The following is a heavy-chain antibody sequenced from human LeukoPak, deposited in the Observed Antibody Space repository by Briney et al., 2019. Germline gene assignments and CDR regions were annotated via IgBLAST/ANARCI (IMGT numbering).Heavy chain of an antibody. Sequence: PGGSLRLSCAASGFSFSDFGMHWIRQARGRGLEWVTLIRSDGSSTYYADSVKGRFTISRDTSKNTLYLQMNSLRVEDTAVYYCAKDRDDYGNDCWGQGILVTVST. CDR1: GFSFSDFG. CDR2: IRSDGSST. J-gene: IGHJ4*02. V-gene: IGHV3-30*02. D-gene: IGHD4-11*01. CDR3: AKDRDDYGNDC.